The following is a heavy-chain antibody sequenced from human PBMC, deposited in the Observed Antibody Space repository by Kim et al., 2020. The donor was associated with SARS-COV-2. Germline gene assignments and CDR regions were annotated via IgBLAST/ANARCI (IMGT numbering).Heavy chain of an antibody. Sequence: GGSLRLSCAASGFTFSSYWMSWVRQAPGKGLEWVANIKQDGSEKYYVDSVKGRFTISRDNAKNSLYLQMNSLRAEDTAVYYCARDFEKGYYDILTGYFPNYYGMDVWGQGTTVTVSS. D-gene: IGHD3-9*01. CDR1: GFTFSSYW. J-gene: IGHJ6*02. CDR2: IKQDGSEK. V-gene: IGHV3-7*03. CDR3: ARDFEKGYYDILTGYFPNYYGMDV.